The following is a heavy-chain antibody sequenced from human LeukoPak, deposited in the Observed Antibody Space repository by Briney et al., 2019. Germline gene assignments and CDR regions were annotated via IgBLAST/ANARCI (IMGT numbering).Heavy chain of an antibody. Sequence: PSETLSLTCTVSGGSMSTFYWSWIRQPPGKGLEWIGCIYYSGSTNYNPSLKSRVTISVDTSKNQFSLKLSSVTAAGTAVYYCARGYSYGDFDYWGQGTLVTVSS. CDR1: GGSMSTFY. D-gene: IGHD5-18*01. V-gene: IGHV4-59*01. CDR3: ARGYSYGDFDY. CDR2: IYYSGST. J-gene: IGHJ4*02.